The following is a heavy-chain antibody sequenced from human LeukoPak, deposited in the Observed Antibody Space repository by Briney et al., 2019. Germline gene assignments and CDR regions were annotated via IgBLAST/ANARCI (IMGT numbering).Heavy chain of an antibody. D-gene: IGHD6-6*01. J-gene: IGHJ6*02. CDR1: GLTVSSNY. Sequence: PGGSLRLSCAASGLTVSSNYMSWVRQAPGKGLEWVSVIYSGGSTYYADSVKGRFTISRDNSKNTLYLQMNSLRAEDTAVYYCAIAAHYCYGMDVWGQGTTVTVSS. V-gene: IGHV3-66*01. CDR2: IYSGGST. CDR3: AIAAHYCYGMDV.